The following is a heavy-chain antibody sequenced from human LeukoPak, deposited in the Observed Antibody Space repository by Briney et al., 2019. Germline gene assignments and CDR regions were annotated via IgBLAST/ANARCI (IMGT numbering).Heavy chain of an antibody. J-gene: IGHJ5*02. CDR1: GGSISSYY. V-gene: IGHV4-59*01. Sequence: SETLSPTCTVSGGSISSYYWSWIRQPPGKGLEWIGYIYYSGSTNYNPSLKSRVTISVDTSKNQFSLKLSSVTAADTAVYYCARYCSSTSCYPVGYNWFDPWGQGTLVTVSS. CDR2: IYYSGST. D-gene: IGHD2-2*01. CDR3: ARYCSSTSCYPVGYNWFDP.